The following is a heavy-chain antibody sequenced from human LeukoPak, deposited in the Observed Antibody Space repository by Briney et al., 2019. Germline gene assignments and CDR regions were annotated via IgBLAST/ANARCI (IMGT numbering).Heavy chain of an antibody. J-gene: IGHJ4*02. CDR2: IYYDGSNI. Sequence: TGGSLTLSCAASEFTFTTYGMHWVRQAPGKGLVWVAFIYYDGSNIYYADYVKGRFTISRDISKNTLYLQMDSLRAEDTAIYYCARDWKTNSFDYWGQGTLVTVSS. CDR1: EFTFTTYG. CDR3: ARDWKTNSFDY. V-gene: IGHV3-33*01. D-gene: IGHD1-1*01.